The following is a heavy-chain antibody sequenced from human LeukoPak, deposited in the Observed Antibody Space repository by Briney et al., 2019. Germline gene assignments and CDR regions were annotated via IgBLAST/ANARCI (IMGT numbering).Heavy chain of an antibody. J-gene: IGHJ3*02. V-gene: IGHV4-39*01. CDR1: GGSISSSSNY. CDR3: ARWVWTGAFDI. D-gene: IGHD2-21*01. CDR2: VYYSGSP. Sequence: SETLSLTCSVSGGSISSSSNYWGWIRQPPGKGLEWIWSVYYSGSPYYNPSLKSRVTISVDTSKNQFSLKLSSVTAADTAVYYCARWVWTGAFDIWGQGTMVTVSS.